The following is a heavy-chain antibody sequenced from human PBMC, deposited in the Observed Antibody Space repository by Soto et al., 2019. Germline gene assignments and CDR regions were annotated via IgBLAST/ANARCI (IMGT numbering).Heavy chain of an antibody. CDR2: IYYSGST. J-gene: IGHJ4*02. CDR1: GGSISSSSYY. D-gene: IGHD1-26*01. V-gene: IGHV4-39*01. CDR3: ARHPVGVTRTYYFDY. Sequence: SETLSLTCTVSGGSISSSSYYWGWIRQPPGKGLEWIGSIYYSGSTYYNPSLKSRVTISVDTSKNQFSLKLSSVTAADTAVYYCARHPVGVTRTYYFDYWGQGTLVTVSS.